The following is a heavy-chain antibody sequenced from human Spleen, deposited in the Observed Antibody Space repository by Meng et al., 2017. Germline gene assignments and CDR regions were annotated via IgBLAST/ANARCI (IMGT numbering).Heavy chain of an antibody. CDR2: IHHTGST. D-gene: IGHD2/OR15-2a*01. CDR3: ASAGYYCLDY. J-gene: IGHJ4*02. V-gene: IGHV4-4*02. CDR1: GGSISSGNW. Sequence: QVQLQESGPGLVKASGTLSLTCAVSGGSISSGNWWSWVRQPPGKGLEWIGEIHHTGSTNYNPSFKSRVTILVDKSENLFSLRLTSVTAADTAVYYCASAGYYCLDYWGQGSLVTVSS.